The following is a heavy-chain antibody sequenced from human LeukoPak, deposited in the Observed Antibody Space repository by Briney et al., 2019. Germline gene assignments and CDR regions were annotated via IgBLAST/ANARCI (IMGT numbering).Heavy chain of an antibody. CDR2: ISGSGGST. CDR3: AKDPEWLPSGIFDY. D-gene: IGHD3-10*01. J-gene: IGHJ4*02. CDR1: GFTFSSYA. V-gene: IGHV3-23*01. Sequence: QAGGSLRLSCAASGFTFSSYAMSWVRQAPGKGLEWVSAISGSGGSTYYADSVKGRFTISRDNSKNTLYLQMNSLRAEDTAVYYCAKDPEWLPSGIFDYWGQGTLVTVSS.